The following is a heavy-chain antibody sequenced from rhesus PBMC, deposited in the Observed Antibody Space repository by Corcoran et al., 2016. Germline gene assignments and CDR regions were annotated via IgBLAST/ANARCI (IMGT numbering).Heavy chain of an antibody. V-gene: IGHV3-110*02. Sequence: EVQLVESGGGLVQPGGSLRLSCVASGFTFSDHYMDWVRQAPGRGREWVSSIGTGSGSTPLYPDSVKGRFIISRDNAKNTLYLQMNSLRAEDTAVYYCARQRYGNYGLDSWGQGVVVTVSS. CDR2: IGTGSGSTP. CDR1: GFTFSDHY. J-gene: IGHJ6*01. D-gene: IGHD4-29*01. CDR3: ARQRYGNYGLDS.